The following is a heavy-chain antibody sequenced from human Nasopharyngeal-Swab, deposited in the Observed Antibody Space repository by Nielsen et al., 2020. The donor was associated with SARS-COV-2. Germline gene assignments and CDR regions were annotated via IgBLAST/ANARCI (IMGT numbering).Heavy chain of an antibody. J-gene: IGHJ6*02. CDR2: INPSGGST. V-gene: IGHV1-46*01. CDR1: GYTFTSYY. D-gene: IGHD3-16*01. Sequence: ASVKVSCKASGYTFTSYYMHWVRQAPGQGLEWMGIINPSGGSTSYAQKFQGRVTMTRDTSTSTAYMELSSLRSEDTAVYYCARGSRRPSGLGLAEYYYYYYGMDVWGQGTTVTVSS. CDR3: ARGSRRPSGLGLAEYYYYYYGMDV.